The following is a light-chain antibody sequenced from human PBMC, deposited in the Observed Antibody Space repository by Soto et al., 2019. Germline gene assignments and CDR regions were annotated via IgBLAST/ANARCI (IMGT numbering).Light chain of an antibody. CDR3: QQCNNWPRT. J-gene: IGKJ1*01. V-gene: IGKV3-15*01. Sequence: EIVMTQSPATLSVSPGERATLSCRASQSVGSDLAWYQHKPGQAPMLLIFGASTRATGIPARFSGSGSGTEFALTITSLQSEDFAVYYCQQCNNWPRTFGQGTKVEMK. CDR1: QSVGSD. CDR2: GAS.